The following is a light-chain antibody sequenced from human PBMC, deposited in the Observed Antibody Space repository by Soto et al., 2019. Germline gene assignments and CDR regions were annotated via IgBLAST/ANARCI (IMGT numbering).Light chain of an antibody. J-gene: IGKJ4*01. CDR2: KAS. V-gene: IGKV1-5*03. CDR3: QHYNTCPLT. CDR1: QSISTW. Sequence: DIQMTQSPSTLSASVGDRVTITCRASQSISTWLAWYQQKPGKAPKLLIYKASSLDAGVPSRFSGSGSGTEFNITVSSLRPDDFATYYCQHYNTCPLTFGGGTTVEIK.